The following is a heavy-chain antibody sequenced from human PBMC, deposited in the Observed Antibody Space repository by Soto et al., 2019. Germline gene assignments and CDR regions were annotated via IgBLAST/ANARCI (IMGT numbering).Heavy chain of an antibody. Sequence: QVQLVQSGAEVKKPGASVKVSCKASGYTFTSYGISWVRQAPGQGLAWMGWISAYNGNTNYAQKLQGRVTMTKDTSTSTAYMELRSLRSDDTAVYYCARGYYYDILTGYYNYYYYGMDVWGQGTTVTVSS. CDR2: ISAYNGNT. J-gene: IGHJ6*02. D-gene: IGHD3-9*01. CDR3: ARGYYYDILTGYYNYYYYGMDV. CDR1: GYTFTSYG. V-gene: IGHV1-18*01.